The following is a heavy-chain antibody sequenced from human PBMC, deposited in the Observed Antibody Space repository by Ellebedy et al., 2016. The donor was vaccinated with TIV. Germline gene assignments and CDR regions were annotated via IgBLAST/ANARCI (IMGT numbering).Heavy chain of an antibody. J-gene: IGHJ4*02. CDR1: GFTFTNYW. CDR3: AKGRIVGATTADY. Sequence: GGSLRLSCAASGFTFTNYWMSWVRQAPGKGLEWVATIKQGGSEKSYVDSVKGRFTISRDNAKNSLYLQMNSLRAEDTAVYYCAKGRIVGATTADYWGQGTLVTVSS. V-gene: IGHV3-7*01. CDR2: IKQGGSEK. D-gene: IGHD1-26*01.